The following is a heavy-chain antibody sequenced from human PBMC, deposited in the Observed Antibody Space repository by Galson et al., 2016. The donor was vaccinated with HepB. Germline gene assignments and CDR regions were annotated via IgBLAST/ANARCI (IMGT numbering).Heavy chain of an antibody. V-gene: IGHV1-58*01. CDR2: IVVDSGST. Sequence: SVKVSCKASGFTFTRSAVQWVRQARGQRLEWIGWIVVDSGSTNYAQRFQERVTIIRDLATSTAYMELSSLRSEDTAVYYCAALGPDFDWSYEAFDIWGQGTMVTVFS. CDR3: AALGPDFDWSYEAFDI. CDR1: GFTFTRSA. D-gene: IGHD3-9*01. J-gene: IGHJ3*02.